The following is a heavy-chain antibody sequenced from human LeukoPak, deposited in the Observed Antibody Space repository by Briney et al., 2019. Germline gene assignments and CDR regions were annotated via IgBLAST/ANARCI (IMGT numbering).Heavy chain of an antibody. CDR2: IYYTGST. CDR3: AREIKWELRNWFDP. CDR1: GDSISSNY. J-gene: IGHJ5*02. D-gene: IGHD1-26*01. V-gene: IGHV4-59*01. Sequence: SETLSLTCTVPGDSISSNYWSWIRQPPGKGLEWIGYIYYTGSTNCNPSLKSRVTISVDTSKNQFSLKLSSVTAADTAVYYCAREIKWELRNWFDPWGQGTLVTVSS.